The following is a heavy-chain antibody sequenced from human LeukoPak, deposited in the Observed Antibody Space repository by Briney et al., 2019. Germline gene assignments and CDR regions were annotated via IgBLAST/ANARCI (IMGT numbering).Heavy chain of an antibody. CDR1: GFTFSSYS. CDR3: ARSTVVSDLYYFDY. CDR2: ISSSSSTI. J-gene: IGHJ4*02. D-gene: IGHD4-23*01. V-gene: IGHV3-48*01. Sequence: GGSLRLSCAASGFTFSSYSMNWVRQAPGKGLEWVSYISSSSSTIYYADSVKGRFTISRDNAKNSLYLQMNSLRAEDTAVYYCARSTVVSDLYYFDYWGQGTLVTVSS.